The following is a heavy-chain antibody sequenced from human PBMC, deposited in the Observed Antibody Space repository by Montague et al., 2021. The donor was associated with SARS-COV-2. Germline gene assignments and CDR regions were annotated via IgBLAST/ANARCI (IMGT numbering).Heavy chain of an antibody. V-gene: IGHV4-39*01. J-gene: IGHJ2*01. D-gene: IGHD4-23*01. CDR3: ARHVDHFGGNFRHWYFDF. Sequence: SETLSLTCTVSGGSISSNLFYWAWIRQTPGKGLEWIGDISYTGSTYYXXXLKSLVTVAADTSKNQFSLRLTSLTAADTAMYYCARHVDHFGGNFRHWYFDFWGRGSLVTVSS. CDR2: ISYTGST. CDR1: GGSISSNLFY.